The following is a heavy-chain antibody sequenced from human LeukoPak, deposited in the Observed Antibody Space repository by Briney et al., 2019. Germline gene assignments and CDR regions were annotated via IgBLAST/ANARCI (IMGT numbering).Heavy chain of an antibody. D-gene: IGHD3-3*01. CDR1: GGSISSGGYY. Sequence: NPSETLSLTCTVSGGSISSGGYYWSWIRQHPGKGLEWIGYIYYSGSTYYNPSLKSRVTISVDTSKNQFSLKLSSVTAADTAVYYCARASPSGSGFYKLYWGQGTLVTVSS. CDR3: ARASPSGSGFYKLY. CDR2: IYYSGST. J-gene: IGHJ4*02. V-gene: IGHV4-31*03.